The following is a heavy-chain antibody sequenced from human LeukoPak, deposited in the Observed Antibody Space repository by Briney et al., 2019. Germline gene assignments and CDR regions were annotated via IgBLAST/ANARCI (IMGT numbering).Heavy chain of an antibody. CDR3: ARGAEYYAIWRGYAGYSDY. D-gene: IGHD3-3*01. J-gene: IGHJ4*02. CDR2: IYHRGST. V-gene: IGHV4-38-2*02. Sequence: SETLSLTCSVSGYSISSGFYWGWIRQPPGKGLEWVGSIYHRGSTYYNPSLRSRVTISLDRSKKKFSLKLTSVTAADTAVYFCARGAEYYAIWRGYAGYSDYWGQGISVTVSS. CDR1: GYSISSGFY.